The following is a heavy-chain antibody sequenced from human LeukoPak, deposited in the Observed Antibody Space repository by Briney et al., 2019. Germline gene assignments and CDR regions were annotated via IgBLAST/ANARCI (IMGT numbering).Heavy chain of an antibody. Sequence: GGSLRLSCAASGSTFSNYAMSWVRQAPGKGLEWVSSITGSGGTTFYADSVKGRFTISRDNAKNSLYLQMNSLRAEDTAVYYCVSFYETYWGRGTLVTVSS. CDR1: GSTFSNYA. J-gene: IGHJ4*02. V-gene: IGHV3-23*01. CDR2: ITGSGGTT. CDR3: VSFYETY. D-gene: IGHD2/OR15-2a*01.